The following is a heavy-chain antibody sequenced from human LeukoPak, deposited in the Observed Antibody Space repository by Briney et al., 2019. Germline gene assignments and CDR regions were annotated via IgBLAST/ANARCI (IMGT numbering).Heavy chain of an antibody. J-gene: IGHJ4*02. CDR3: AGRVRGSSGWYGY. Sequence: SETLSLTCAVYGGSFSGYYWSWIRQPPGKGLEWIGEINHSGSTNYNPSLKSRVTISVDTSKNQFSLKLSSVTAADTAVYYCAGRVRGSSGWYGYWGQGTLVTVSS. CDR1: GGSFSGYY. D-gene: IGHD6-19*01. CDR2: INHSGST. V-gene: IGHV4-34*01.